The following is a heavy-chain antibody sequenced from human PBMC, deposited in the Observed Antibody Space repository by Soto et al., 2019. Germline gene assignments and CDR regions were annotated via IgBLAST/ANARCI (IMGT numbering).Heavy chain of an antibody. V-gene: IGHV1-69*01. CDR1: GGTFSSYA. J-gene: IGHJ6*02. CDR3: AGRAVTTYPTRHYYYGMDV. Sequence: QVQLVQSGAEVKKPGSSVKVSCKASGGTFSSYAISWVRQAPGQGLEWMGGIIPIFGTANYAQKFQGRVTITADESTSTAYMELSSLRSEDTAVYYCAGRAVTTYPTRHYYYGMDVWGQGTTVTVSS. CDR2: IIPIFGTA. D-gene: IGHD4-17*01.